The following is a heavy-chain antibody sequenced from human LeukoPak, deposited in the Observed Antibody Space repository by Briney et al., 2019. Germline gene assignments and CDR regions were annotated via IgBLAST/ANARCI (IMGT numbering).Heavy chain of an antibody. Sequence: RASETLSLTCTVSGGSISSYYWSWIRQPAGKGLEWIGRIYTSGSTNYNPSLKSRVTMSVDTSKNQFSLKLSPVTAADTAVYYCARHGGRGYSSGWYVGYWGQGTLVTVSS. J-gene: IGHJ4*02. CDR1: GGSISSYY. D-gene: IGHD6-19*01. CDR3: ARHGGRGYSSGWYVGY. V-gene: IGHV4-4*07. CDR2: IYTSGST.